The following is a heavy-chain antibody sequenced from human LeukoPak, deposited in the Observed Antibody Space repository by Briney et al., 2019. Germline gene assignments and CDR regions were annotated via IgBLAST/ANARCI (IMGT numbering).Heavy chain of an antibody. CDR1: GGTFSSYA. CDR3: ARERGNIRSLGPRQLPNGSWFDP. V-gene: IGHV1-69*13. D-gene: IGHD2-2*01. CDR2: IIPIFGTA. Sequence: SVKVSCKASGGTFSSYAISWVRQAPGQGLEWMGGIIPIFGTANYAQKFQGRVTITADESTSTAYMELRSLRSDDTAVYYCARERGNIRSLGPRQLPNGSWFDPWGQGTLVTVSS. J-gene: IGHJ5*02.